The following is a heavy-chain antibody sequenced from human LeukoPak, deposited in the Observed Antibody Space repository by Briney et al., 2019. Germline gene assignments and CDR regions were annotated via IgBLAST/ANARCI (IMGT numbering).Heavy chain of an antibody. Sequence: GGSLRLSCAASGFTFSAYWMSWVRQAPGKGLEWVAIIKPDGSDKYYVDSVEGRFTISRDNAKNSLYLQKNSLRAEDTAVYYCARDTVFGVITGPRMDVWGQGTTVTVSS. CDR3: ARDTVFGVITGPRMDV. V-gene: IGHV3-7*01. CDR2: IKPDGSDK. CDR1: GFTFSAYW. D-gene: IGHD3-3*01. J-gene: IGHJ6*02.